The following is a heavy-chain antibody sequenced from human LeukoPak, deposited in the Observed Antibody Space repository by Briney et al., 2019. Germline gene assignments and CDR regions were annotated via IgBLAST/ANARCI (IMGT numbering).Heavy chain of an antibody. CDR3: ATSLSNDDYYMDV. CDR1: GFTVGSNY. CDR2: MYYTGST. J-gene: IGHJ6*03. Sequence: PGGSLRLSCAASGFTVGSNYMSWVRQAPGKGLEWIGYMYYTGSTNYKSSLRSRVTISVDTSKNQFSLNLRSVTAADTAVYYCATSLSNDDYYMDVWGKGTTVTVSS. V-gene: IGHV4-59*08. D-gene: IGHD4-11*01.